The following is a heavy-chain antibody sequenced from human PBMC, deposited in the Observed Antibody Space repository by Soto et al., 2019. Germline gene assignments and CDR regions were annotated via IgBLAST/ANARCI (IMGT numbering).Heavy chain of an antibody. J-gene: IGHJ4*02. CDR1: GGSISPDY. V-gene: IGHV4-4*07. CDR2: IYTNEHL. CDR3: ARDRLGEDQQPFDY. D-gene: IGHD6-13*01. Sequence: PSETLSLTCTVSGGSISPDYGSWLRQPAGKGLELIGRIYTNEHLNYNPSIRSRLTLSVDTSRNQFSLKLSSVTAADTAVYYCARDRLGEDQQPFDYWGQGTLVTVSS.